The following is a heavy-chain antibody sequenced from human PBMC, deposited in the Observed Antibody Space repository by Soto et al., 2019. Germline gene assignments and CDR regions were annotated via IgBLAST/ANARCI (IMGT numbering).Heavy chain of an antibody. Sequence: SVKVSCKASGGTFSSYSISWVRQAPGQGLEWMGRIIPFLGTTNYAQNFQDRLTVTADTSTNTAFMELSSLRSDDTAVYYCAREGYTSSSIHSFLDSWGQGTLVTVFS. CDR2: IIPFLGTT. D-gene: IGHD6-6*01. CDR3: AREGYTSSSIHSFLDS. J-gene: IGHJ4*02. V-gene: IGHV1-69*08. CDR1: GGTFSSYS.